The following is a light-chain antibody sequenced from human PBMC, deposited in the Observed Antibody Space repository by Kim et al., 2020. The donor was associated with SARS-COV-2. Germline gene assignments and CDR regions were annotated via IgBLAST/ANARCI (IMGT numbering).Light chain of an antibody. J-gene: IGLJ1*01. CDR2: QDT. CDR3: QAWDSSYV. Sequence: SYELTQPPSVSVSPGQTASITCSGDKLVEKYVFWYQQKPGQSPVLVIYQDTKRPSGIPERFSGSNSGNTATLTISGTQAMDEADYYCQAWDSSYVVGTGT. V-gene: IGLV3-1*01. CDR1: KLVEKY.